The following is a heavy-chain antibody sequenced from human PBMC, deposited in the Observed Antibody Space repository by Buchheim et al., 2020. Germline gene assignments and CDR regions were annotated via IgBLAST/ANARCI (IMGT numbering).Heavy chain of an antibody. V-gene: IGHV3-33*01. D-gene: IGHD4-11*01. CDR1: GFTFSSYG. CDR2: IWYDGSNK. J-gene: IGHJ6*02. CDR3: ARGGSYSDNAMDV. Sequence: VQLLESGGGLVQPGGSLRLSCAASGFTFSSYGMHWVRQAPGKGLEWVALIWYDGSNKYYGDSVKGRFTISRDNSKNTLYLQMNSLGAEDTAVYYCARGGSYSDNAMDVWGQGTT.